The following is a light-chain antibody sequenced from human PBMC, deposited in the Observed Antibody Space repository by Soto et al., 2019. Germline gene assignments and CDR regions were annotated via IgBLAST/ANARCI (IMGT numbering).Light chain of an antibody. CDR1: QSIDNRY. Sequence: EIVLTQSPGTLSSSPGERATLSCRASQSIDNRYLAWYQHKPGQAPRLLIYATSSRATGIPDRFGGSGSGTDFTLTISRLEPEDFAVYYCQQYCGSSWTFGQGTKVDIK. J-gene: IGKJ1*01. CDR2: ATS. V-gene: IGKV3-20*01. CDR3: QQYCGSSWT.